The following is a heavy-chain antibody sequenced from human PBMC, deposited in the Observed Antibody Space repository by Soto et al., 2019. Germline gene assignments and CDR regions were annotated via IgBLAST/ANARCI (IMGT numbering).Heavy chain of an antibody. J-gene: IGHJ6*02. D-gene: IGHD3-16*01. CDR1: GYSFTSYW. V-gene: IGHV5-51*01. Sequence: GESLKISCXGSGYSFTSYWIGWVRQMPGKGLEWMGIIYPGDSDTRYSPSFQGQVTISADKSISTAYLQWSSLKASDTAMYYCARLGLVAGSNYYYYGMDVWGQGTTVTVSS. CDR2: IYPGDSDT. CDR3: ARLGLVAGSNYYYYGMDV.